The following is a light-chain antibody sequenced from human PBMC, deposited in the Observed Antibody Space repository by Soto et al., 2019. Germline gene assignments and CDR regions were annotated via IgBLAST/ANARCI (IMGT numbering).Light chain of an antibody. CDR1: QSVSGNY. V-gene: IGKV3-20*01. J-gene: IGKJ2*01. CDR2: VSS. Sequence: ELVLTQSPGTLSLSPGERATLSCRASQSVSGNYLAWYQQKPRQTPRLLIYVSSHRATGIPARFSGSGSATDFTLATTGVVPEGFAVYECQQYGSSPPYTFGQGTKLEIK. CDR3: QQYGSSPPYT.